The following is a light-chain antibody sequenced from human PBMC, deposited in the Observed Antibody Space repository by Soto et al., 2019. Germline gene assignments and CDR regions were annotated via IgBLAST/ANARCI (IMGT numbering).Light chain of an antibody. CDR3: QNYGNSPWT. Sequence: EIVLTQSPGTLSLSPGDRATLSCSSLLAWYQQKPGQAPRLLIYGASNRATGIPDRFSGSGSETDFTLTISGLEPEDFAVYYCQNYGNSPWTFGQGTKVDIK. J-gene: IGKJ1*01. CDR1: SL. V-gene: IGKV3-20*01. CDR2: GAS.